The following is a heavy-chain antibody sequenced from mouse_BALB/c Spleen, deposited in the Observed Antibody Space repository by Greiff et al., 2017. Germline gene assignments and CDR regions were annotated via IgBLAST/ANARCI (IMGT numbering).Heavy chain of an antibody. J-gene: IGHJ2*01. CDR2: ISSGGSYT. V-gene: IGHV5-9-3*01. CDR1: GFTFSSYA. CDR3: AREASQFYFDY. Sequence: EVQLQESGGGLVKPGGSLKLSCAASGFTFSSYAMSWVRQTPEKRLEWVATISSGGSYTYYPDSVKGRFTISRDNAKNTLYLQMSSLRSEDTAMYYCAREASQFYFDYWGQGTTLTVSS.